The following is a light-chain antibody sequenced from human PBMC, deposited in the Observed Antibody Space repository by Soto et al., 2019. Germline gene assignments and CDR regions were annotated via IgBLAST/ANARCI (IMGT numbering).Light chain of an antibody. Sequence: QSALTQPASVSGSPGQSITISCTGTSSDVGNYNLVSWYQLHPGKAPKLLIYEDIKRPSGVSNRFSGSKSGNTASLTISGLQAEDEADYYCCSYAGSSTFVVFGGGTKVTVL. CDR2: EDI. CDR3: CSYAGSSTFVV. V-gene: IGLV2-23*02. J-gene: IGLJ2*01. CDR1: SSDVGNYNL.